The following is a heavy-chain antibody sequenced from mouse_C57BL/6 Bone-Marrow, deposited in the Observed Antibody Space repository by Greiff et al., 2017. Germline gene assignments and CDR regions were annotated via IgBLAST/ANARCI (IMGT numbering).Heavy chain of an antibody. V-gene: IGHV5-6*01. CDR3: ARHGMVTRAWFAY. Sequence: EVKLVESGGDLVKPGGSLKLPCAASGFTFSSYGMSWVRQTPDQRLEWVATISSGGSYTYYPDSVKGRFTISRDNAKNTLYLQMSSRKSEDTAMYYCARHGMVTRAWFAYWGQGTLVTVSA. J-gene: IGHJ3*01. CDR1: GFTFSSYG. D-gene: IGHD2-3*01. CDR2: ISSGGSYT.